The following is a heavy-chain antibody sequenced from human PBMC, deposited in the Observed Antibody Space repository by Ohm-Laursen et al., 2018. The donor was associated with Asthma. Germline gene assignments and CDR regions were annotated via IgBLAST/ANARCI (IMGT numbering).Heavy chain of an antibody. CDR2: ISGSGGST. Sequence: SLRLSCTASGFTFSSYAMSWVRQAPGKGLEWVSAISGSGGSTYYGDSVKGRFTISRDNSKNTLYMQMNSLRVEDTAVYYCAKDFGVGTPGVLYNWFDPWGQGTLVTVSS. V-gene: IGHV3-23*01. D-gene: IGHD1-14*01. CDR3: AKDFGVGTPGVLYNWFDP. CDR1: GFTFSSYA. J-gene: IGHJ5*02.